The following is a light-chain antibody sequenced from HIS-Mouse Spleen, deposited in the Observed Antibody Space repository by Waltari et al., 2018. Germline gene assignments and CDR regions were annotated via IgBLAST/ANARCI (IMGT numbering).Light chain of an antibody. CDR2: DDS. V-gene: IGLV3-21*03. CDR3: QVWDGSSDHVV. J-gene: IGLJ2*01. Sequence: SYVLTQLPSVSVAPGKTARITCGGHHIGSKSVHWYQQKPGQAPVLVVYDDSDRPSGIPERFSGSNSGNTATLTISRVEAGDEADYYCQVWDGSSDHVVFGGGTKLTVL. CDR1: HIGSKS.